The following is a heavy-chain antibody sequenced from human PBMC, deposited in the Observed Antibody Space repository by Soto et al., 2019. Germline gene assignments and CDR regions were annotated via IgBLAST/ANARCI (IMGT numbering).Heavy chain of an antibody. CDR1: GFTFSNAW. V-gene: IGHV3-15*01. Sequence: GGSLRLSCAASGFTFSNAWMSWVRQAPGKGLEWVGRIKSKTDGGTTDYAAPVKGRFTISRDDSKNTLYLQMNSLKTEDTAVYYCTTDDSAAGHYYYGMDVWGQGTTVTVSS. D-gene: IGHD2-21*01. J-gene: IGHJ6*02. CDR3: TTDDSAAGHYYYGMDV. CDR2: IKSKTDGGTT.